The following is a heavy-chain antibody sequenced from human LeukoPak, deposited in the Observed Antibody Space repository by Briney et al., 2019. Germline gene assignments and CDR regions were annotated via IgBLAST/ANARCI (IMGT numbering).Heavy chain of an antibody. D-gene: IGHD3-22*01. CDR3: ARAGYDSSGYYSG. Sequence: ASVKVSCKASGGTFSSYALSWMRQAPGQGLEWMGRVIPMFDVRDYAEKFQGRITLTADTSTGTAYMELSSLRSEDTAVYYCARAGYDSSGYYSGWGQGTLVTVSS. CDR1: GGTFSSYA. CDR2: VIPMFDVR. V-gene: IGHV1-69*17. J-gene: IGHJ4*02.